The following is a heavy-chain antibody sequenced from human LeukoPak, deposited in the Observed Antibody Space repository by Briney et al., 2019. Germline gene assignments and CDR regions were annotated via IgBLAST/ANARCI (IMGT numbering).Heavy chain of an antibody. CDR3: VRGRSGWYAYQFDY. J-gene: IGHJ4*02. CDR2: IYYSGST. D-gene: IGHD6-19*01. V-gene: IGHV4-59*01. Sequence: SETLSLTCTVSGGSISSYYWSWIRQPPGEGLEWIGYIYYSGSTNYNPSLKSRVTISVVTSKNQFSLKLSSVTAADTAVYYCVRGRSGWYAYQFDYWGQGTLVTVSS. CDR1: GGSISSYY.